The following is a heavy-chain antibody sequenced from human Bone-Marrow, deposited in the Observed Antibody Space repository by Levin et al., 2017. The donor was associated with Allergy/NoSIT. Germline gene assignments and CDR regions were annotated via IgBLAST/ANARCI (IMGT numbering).Heavy chain of an antibody. Sequence: KTGESLKISCQGSGYSFTSYWISWVRQMPGKGLEWMGRIDPSDSYTNYSPSFQGHVTISADKSISTAYLQWSSLQASGTAMYYCARLFRPEGGDYDWFDPWGQGTLVTVSS. CDR1: GYSFTSYW. CDR2: IDPSDSYT. V-gene: IGHV5-10-1*01. CDR3: ARLFRPEGGDYDWFDP. D-gene: IGHD4-17*01. J-gene: IGHJ5*02.